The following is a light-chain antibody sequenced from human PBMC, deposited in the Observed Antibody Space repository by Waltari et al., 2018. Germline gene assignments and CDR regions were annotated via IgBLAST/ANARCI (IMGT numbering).Light chain of an antibody. CDR2: AAS. V-gene: IGKV1-9*01. CDR1: QDISSY. CDR3: QQVNSFRT. J-gene: IGKJ1*01. Sequence: DIQLTQSPSFLSASVGDRVTITCRASQDISSYLAWYRQKPGKAPKLLIYAASTLQSGVPSRFSGSGSGTAFTLTISSLQPEDFATYYCQQVNSFRTFGQGTKVEIK.